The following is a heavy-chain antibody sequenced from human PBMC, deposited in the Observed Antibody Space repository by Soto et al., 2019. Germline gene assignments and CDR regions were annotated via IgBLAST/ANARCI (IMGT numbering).Heavy chain of an antibody. CDR3: ASRYYYATGGYYYDEGVY. D-gene: IGHD3-22*01. CDR2: IIPFFGTA. Sequence: QVQLVQSGAEVKKPGSSVKVSCKASGGTFNSFAISWVRQAPGQGLEWMGGIIPFFGTANYAQKFQGRVTITADESTRTAYMELSSLRSEDTAMYYCASRYYYATGGYYYDEGVYWGQGTLVTVSS. J-gene: IGHJ4*02. CDR1: GGTFNSFA. V-gene: IGHV1-69*12.